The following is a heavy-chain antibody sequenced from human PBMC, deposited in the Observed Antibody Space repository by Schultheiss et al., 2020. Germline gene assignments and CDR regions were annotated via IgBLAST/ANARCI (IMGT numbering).Heavy chain of an antibody. Sequence: SETLSLTCAVYGGSFSGYYWSWIRQPPGKGLEWTGEINHSGSTNYNPSLKSRVTISVDTSKNQFSLKLSSVTAADTAVYYCARVGATFDYWGQGTLVTVSS. CDR3: ARVGATFDY. J-gene: IGHJ4*02. V-gene: IGHV4-34*01. D-gene: IGHD1-26*01. CDR1: GGSFSGYY. CDR2: INHSGST.